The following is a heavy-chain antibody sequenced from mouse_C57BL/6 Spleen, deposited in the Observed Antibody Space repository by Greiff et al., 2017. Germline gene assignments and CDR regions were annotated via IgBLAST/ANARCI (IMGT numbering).Heavy chain of an antibody. V-gene: IGHV6-3*01. CDR1: GFTFSNYW. J-gene: IGHJ1*03. D-gene: IGHD2-4*01. Sequence: EVKLVESGGGLVQPGGSMKLSCVASGFTFSNYWMNWVRQSPEKGLEWVAQIRLKSDNYATHYAESVKGRFTISRDDSKSSVYLQMNNLRAEDTGIYYCTVDYDYVLGYWYFDVWGTGTTVTVSS. CDR3: TVDYDYVLGYWYFDV. CDR2: IRLKSDNYAT.